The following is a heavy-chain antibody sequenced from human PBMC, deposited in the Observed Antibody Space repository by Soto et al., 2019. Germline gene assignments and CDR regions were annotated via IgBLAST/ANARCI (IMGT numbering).Heavy chain of an antibody. CDR2: ISYDGRVI. V-gene: IGHV3-30*18. Sequence: GGSLRLSCAASGFTFRSSALHWVRQAPGKGLEWLAFISYDGRVIYYADSVKGRFTISRDSPKSALYLQMTSLRAEDTALYFCVKDRDMKWSFDRWGQGTQVTVSS. CDR1: GFTFRSSA. D-gene: IGHD2-15*01. CDR3: VKDRDMKWSFDR. J-gene: IGHJ4*02.